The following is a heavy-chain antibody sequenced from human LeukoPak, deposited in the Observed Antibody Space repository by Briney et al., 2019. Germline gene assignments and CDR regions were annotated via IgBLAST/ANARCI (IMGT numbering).Heavy chain of an antibody. CDR2: IYTSGST. CDR1: GGSISYYY. CDR3: ARNWYGSSWSEQIYYFDY. Sequence: SETLSLTCTVSGGSISYYYWSWIRQPAGKGLEWIGRIYTSGSTNYNPSLKSRVTMSVDTSKNQFSLKLSSVTAADTAVYYCARNWYGSSWSEQIYYFDYWGQGTLVTVSS. D-gene: IGHD6-13*01. V-gene: IGHV4-4*07. J-gene: IGHJ4*02.